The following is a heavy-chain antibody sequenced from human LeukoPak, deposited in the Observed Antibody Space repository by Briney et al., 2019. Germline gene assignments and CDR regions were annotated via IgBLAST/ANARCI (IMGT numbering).Heavy chain of an antibody. J-gene: IGHJ4*02. V-gene: IGHV3-33*01. Sequence: GGSLRLSCAASGFTFSSYGMHWVRQAPGKGLEWVAVIWYDGSNKYYADSVKGRFTISRDNSKNTLYLQMNSLRAEDTAVYYCAREYCSGGSCYSGPYFDYRGQGTLVTVSS. CDR1: GFTFSSYG. CDR3: AREYCSGGSCYSGPYFDY. D-gene: IGHD2-15*01. CDR2: IWYDGSNK.